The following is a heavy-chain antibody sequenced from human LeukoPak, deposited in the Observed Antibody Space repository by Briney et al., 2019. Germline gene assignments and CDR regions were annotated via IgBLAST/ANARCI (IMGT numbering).Heavy chain of an antibody. V-gene: IGHV3-21*01. J-gene: IGHJ4*02. Sequence: PGGSLRLSCAASGFTFSNYSMNWVRQAPGKGLEWVSSIGSSSTYIKYADSVKGRFTISRDNAKNSLYLQMNSLRAEDTAVYYCARDANYYGSGSYDYWGQGTLVTVSS. CDR1: GFTFSNYS. CDR2: IGSSSTYI. CDR3: ARDANYYGSGSYDY. D-gene: IGHD3-10*01.